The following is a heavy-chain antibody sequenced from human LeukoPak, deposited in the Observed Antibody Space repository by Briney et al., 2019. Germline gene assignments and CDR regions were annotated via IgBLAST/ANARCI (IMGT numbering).Heavy chain of an antibody. CDR1: GYTFTGYY. D-gene: IGHD3-10*01. CDR3: ARSYGSGSPNWFDP. CDR2: INPNSGGT. J-gene: IGHJ5*02. V-gene: IGHV1-2*02. Sequence: ASVKVSCKASGYTFTGYYMHWVRQAPGQGLEWMGWINPNSGGTNYAQKFQGRVTMTRDTSISTAYMELSRLRSDDTAVYYCARSYGSGSPNWFDPWGQGTLVTVSS.